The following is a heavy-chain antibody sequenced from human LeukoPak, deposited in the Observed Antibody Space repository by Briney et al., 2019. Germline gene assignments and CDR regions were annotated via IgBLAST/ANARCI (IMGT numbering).Heavy chain of an antibody. V-gene: IGHV3-21*01. CDR3: ARDGFGGDIVVAPAAIPLDY. Sequence: PGGSLRLSCAASGFTFSSYSMNWVRQAPGKGLEWVSSISSSSSYIYYADSVKGRFTISRDNAKNSLYLQMNSLRAEDTAVYYCARDGFGGDIVVAPAAIPLDYWGQGTLVTVSS. CDR2: ISSSSSYI. J-gene: IGHJ4*02. D-gene: IGHD2-2*02. CDR1: GFTFSSYS.